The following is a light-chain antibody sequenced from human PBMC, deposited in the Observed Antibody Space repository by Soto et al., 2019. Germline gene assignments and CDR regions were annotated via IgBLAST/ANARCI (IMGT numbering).Light chain of an antibody. V-gene: IGKV3-11*01. CDR3: HQRQSWPRT. J-gene: IGKJ1*01. Sequence: EIVLTQSPATLSSFPDDRVTLSCRASQSINTRLAWYQHRPGQAPRLLIYQTSIRAAGIPARFSASGSGTDFTLTISDVQPEDFALYYCHQRQSWPRTFGQGTKVDI. CDR1: QSINTR. CDR2: QTS.